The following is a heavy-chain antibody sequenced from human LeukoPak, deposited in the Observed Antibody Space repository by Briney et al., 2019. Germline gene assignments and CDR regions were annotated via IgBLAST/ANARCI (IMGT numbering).Heavy chain of an antibody. J-gene: IGHJ4*02. CDR2: INSDGSST. V-gene: IGHV3-74*01. CDR3: AREYSSSRYFDY. Sequence: PGGSLLLSCVASGFTFSNYWMHWVRPAPGKGLVWVSRINSDGSSTTYADSVKGRFTISRDNAENTLYLQMNSLRAEDTAVYYCAREYSSSRYFDYWGQGTLVTVSS. CDR1: GFTFSNYW. D-gene: IGHD6-6*01.